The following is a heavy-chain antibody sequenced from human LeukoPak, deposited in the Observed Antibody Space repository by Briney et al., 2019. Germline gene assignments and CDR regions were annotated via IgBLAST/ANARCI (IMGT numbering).Heavy chain of an antibody. CDR2: IYPNGGGT. Sequence: ASVKVSCKASGYTFTAYYIYWIRQAPGQGLETMGWIYPNGGGTNYAHNFQGRVTMTRDTSITTVYMELSSLTSDDTAVYHCARGDIYWDYWGQGTLVTVSS. J-gene: IGHJ4*02. CDR1: GYTFTAYY. V-gene: IGHV1-2*02. CDR3: ARGDIYWDY.